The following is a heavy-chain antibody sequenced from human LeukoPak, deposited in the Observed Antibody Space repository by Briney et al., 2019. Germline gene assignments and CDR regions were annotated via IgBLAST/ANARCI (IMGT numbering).Heavy chain of an antibody. CDR2: ISSNGGST. D-gene: IGHD3-22*01. J-gene: IGHJ4*02. Sequence: GGSLRLSCSASGFTFSSYAMHWVRQAPGKGLEYVSAISSNGGSTYYADSVKGRFTISRDNSKNTLYLQMSSLRAEDTAVYYCVKDLKYFSAFGYGSSGLDYWGQGTLVTVSS. CDR3: VKDLKYFSAFGYGSSGLDY. V-gene: IGHV3-64D*06. CDR1: GFTFSSYA.